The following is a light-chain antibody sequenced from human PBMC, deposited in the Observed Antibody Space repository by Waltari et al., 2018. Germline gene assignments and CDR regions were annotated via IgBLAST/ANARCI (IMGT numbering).Light chain of an antibody. J-gene: IGKJ1*01. V-gene: IGKV1-5*03. CDR3: QQYVNYWT. CDR1: QNLDRL. Sequence: TQSPSTLSAFVGDKVTITCRASQNLDRLLAWYQQKPGKAPRLLIYMASNLESVVPSRFSGSGSGTEFTLTINSLQPDDFATYYCQQYVNYWTFGQGTKVQ. CDR2: MAS.